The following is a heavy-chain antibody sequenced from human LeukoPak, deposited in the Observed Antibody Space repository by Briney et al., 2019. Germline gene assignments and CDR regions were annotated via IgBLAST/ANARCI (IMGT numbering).Heavy chain of an antibody. Sequence: GGSLRLSCTASGFTFGDYAMSWVRQAPGKGLEWVSAISGSGGSTYYADSVKGRFTISRDNSKNTLYLQMNSLRAEDTAVYYCAKTGQYYSGGSCYEDYYYMDVWGKGTTVTVSS. J-gene: IGHJ6*03. D-gene: IGHD2-15*01. V-gene: IGHV3-23*01. CDR3: AKTGQYYSGGSCYEDYYYMDV. CDR2: ISGSGGST. CDR1: GFTFGDYA.